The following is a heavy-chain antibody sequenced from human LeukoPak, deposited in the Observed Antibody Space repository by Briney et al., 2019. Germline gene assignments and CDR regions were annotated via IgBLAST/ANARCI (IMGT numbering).Heavy chain of an antibody. Sequence: GGSLRLSCAASGFTFSNAWMSWGRQPPGKELEWVGRIKSKTDGGTTDYAAPVKGRFTISRDDSKNTLYLQMNSLKTEDTAVYYCTTDRYYDSSGYYYYFDYWGQGTLVTVSS. CDR1: GFTFSNAW. CDR3: TTDRYYDSSGYYYYFDY. V-gene: IGHV3-15*01. J-gene: IGHJ4*02. CDR2: IKSKTDGGTT. D-gene: IGHD3-22*01.